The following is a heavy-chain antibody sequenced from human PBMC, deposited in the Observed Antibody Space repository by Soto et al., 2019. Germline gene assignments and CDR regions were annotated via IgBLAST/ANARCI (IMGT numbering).Heavy chain of an antibody. CDR2: IIPIFGTA. CDR1: GGTFSSYA. J-gene: IGHJ6*02. D-gene: IGHD3-3*01. Sequence: ASVKVSCKASGGTFSSYAISWVRQAPGQGLEWMGGIIPIFGTANYAQKFRGRVTITADKSTSTAYMELSSLRSEDTAVYYCARDGRDDFWTGWGMDVWGQGTTVTVSS. V-gene: IGHV1-69*06. CDR3: ARDGRDDFWTGWGMDV.